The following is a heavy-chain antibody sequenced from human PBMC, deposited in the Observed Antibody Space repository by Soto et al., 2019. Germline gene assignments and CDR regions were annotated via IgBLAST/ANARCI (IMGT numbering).Heavy chain of an antibody. CDR3: ARAPPESRFVGVVDAYCFDY. D-gene: IGHD3-3*01. J-gene: IGHJ4*02. V-gene: IGHV4-4*02. CDR1: GGSISSSNW. CDR2: IYHSGST. Sequence: QVQLQESGPGLVKPSGTLSLTCAVSGGSISSSNWWSWVRQPPGKGLEWIGEIYHSGSTNYNPSLKSQATISVDMSNNQFSLKLRALTAAATAVNYSARAPPESRFVGVVDAYCFDYWGQGTLVAVCS.